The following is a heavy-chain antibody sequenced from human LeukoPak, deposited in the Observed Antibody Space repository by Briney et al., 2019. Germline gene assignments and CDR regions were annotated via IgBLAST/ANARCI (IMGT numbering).Heavy chain of an antibody. V-gene: IGHV3-15*01. CDR3: TTERGPPSTPYYMDV. CDR2: IKSKTDGGTT. D-gene: IGHD5-12*01. CDR1: GFTFSNAW. Sequence: GGSLRLSCAASGFTFSNAWMSWVRQAPGKGLEWVGRIKSKTDGGTTDYAAPVKGRFTITRDDSKNTLYLQMNSLKTEDTAVYYCTTERGPPSTPYYMDVWGKGTTVTVSS. J-gene: IGHJ6*03.